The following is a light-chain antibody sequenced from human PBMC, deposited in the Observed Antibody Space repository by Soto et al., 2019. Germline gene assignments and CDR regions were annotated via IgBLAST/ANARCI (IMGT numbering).Light chain of an antibody. J-gene: IGKJ4*01. V-gene: IGKV3-15*01. CDR3: QQNDNWPPIT. CDR1: QSVSRS. Sequence: EIVMTQSPATLSVSPGERATLSCRASQSVSRSLACYQQKPGQAPRLLIYDASTRATGIPARFSGIGSGTEFILTISSLQSEDFAVYYCQQNDNWPPITFGGGTKVDIK. CDR2: DAS.